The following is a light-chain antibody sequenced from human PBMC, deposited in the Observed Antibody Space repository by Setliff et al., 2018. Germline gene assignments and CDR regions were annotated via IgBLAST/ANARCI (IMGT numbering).Light chain of an antibody. CDR2: DVS. V-gene: IGLV2-14*03. Sequence: QSALTQPASVSGSPGQSITISCTGSSSDVGGYDYVSWYQHHPGRAPKFMIYDVSKRPSGVSNRFSGSKSGNTASLTISGLQAEDEADYYCCSFAGAGWVFGGGTK. J-gene: IGLJ3*02. CDR1: SSDVGGYDY. CDR3: CSFAGAGWV.